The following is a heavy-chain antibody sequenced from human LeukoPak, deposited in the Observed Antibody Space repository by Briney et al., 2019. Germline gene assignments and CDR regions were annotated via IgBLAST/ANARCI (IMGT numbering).Heavy chain of an antibody. CDR3: ARVRWGEGAFDI. V-gene: IGHV3-48*01. J-gene: IGHJ3*02. CDR2: ISSSSSTI. Sequence: GGSLRLSCAASGFTFSSYSMNWVRQAPGKGLEWVSYISSSSSTIYYADSVKGRFTISRDNAKNSLYLQMNSLRAEDTAVYYCARVRWGEGAFDIWGQGTMVTVPS. D-gene: IGHD4-23*01. CDR1: GFTFSSYS.